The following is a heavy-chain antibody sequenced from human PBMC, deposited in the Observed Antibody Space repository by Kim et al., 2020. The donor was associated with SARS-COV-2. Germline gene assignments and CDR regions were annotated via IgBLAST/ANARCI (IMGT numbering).Heavy chain of an antibody. CDR1: GFTFNTHW. CDR3: TRGGPGGDAFDI. Sequence: GGSLRLSCAAYGFTFNTHWMHWVRQVPGKGLLWMSRVNSDGSSTTYADSVKGRFTISRDNTKNTLYLQMNSLTAADTAVYYCTRGGPGGDAFDIWGQGTLVIVSS. V-gene: IGHV3-74*01. D-gene: IGHD3-10*01. J-gene: IGHJ3*02. CDR2: VNSDGSST.